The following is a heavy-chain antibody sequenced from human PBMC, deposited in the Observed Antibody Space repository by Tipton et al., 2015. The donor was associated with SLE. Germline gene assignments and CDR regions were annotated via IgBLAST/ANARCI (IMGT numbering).Heavy chain of an antibody. CDR1: GFSISDYW. CDR3: ARAKYAIDV. J-gene: IGHJ6*02. V-gene: IGHV3-7*01. Sequence: GSLRLSCAASGFSISDYWPSWVRQTPGKGLEWVANMDPEGTEEHYVDSVKGRFAIYRDSAKNSFYLQMNNLRVEDTAVYYCARAKYAIDVWGQGTTVTVSS. CDR2: MDPEGTEE.